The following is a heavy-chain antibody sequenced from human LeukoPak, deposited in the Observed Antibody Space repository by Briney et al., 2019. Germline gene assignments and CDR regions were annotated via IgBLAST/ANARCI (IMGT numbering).Heavy chain of an antibody. CDR3: ARARTSGDAFDI. Sequence: ASVKVSCKASGYTFTSYYMHWVRQAPGQGLEWMGIINPSGGSTSYAQKFQGRVTMTRDMSTSTVYMELSSLRSEDTAVYYCARARTSGDAFDIWGQGTMVTVSS. CDR2: INPSGGST. D-gene: IGHD2-2*01. V-gene: IGHV1-46*01. J-gene: IGHJ3*02. CDR1: GYTFTSYY.